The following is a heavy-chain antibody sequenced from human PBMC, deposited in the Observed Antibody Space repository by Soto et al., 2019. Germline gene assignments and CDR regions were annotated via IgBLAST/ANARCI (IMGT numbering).Heavy chain of an antibody. CDR3: ARTDVLLWFGELKYYYYGMDV. CDR1: GGSISSYY. CDR2: IYYSGST. D-gene: IGHD3-10*01. Sequence: SGTLALTCAVSGGSISSYYWSWIRQPPGKGLEWIGYIYYSGSTNYNPSLKSRVTISVDTSKNQFSLKLSSVTAADTAVYYCARTDVLLWFGELKYYYYGMDVWGQGTTVTVSS. V-gene: IGHV4-59*01. J-gene: IGHJ6*02.